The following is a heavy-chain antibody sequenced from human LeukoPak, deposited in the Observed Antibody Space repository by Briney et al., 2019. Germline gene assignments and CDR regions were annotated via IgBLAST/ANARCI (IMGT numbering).Heavy chain of an antibody. Sequence: GGSLRPSRAASGFTLRTFTMHSVRQAPGKPLEWFSSINSSSNFIYYATSATCRFTISRDNTKNSPYLQMSSLKVEDTAVYYCARDSPYYFDSSGDYVSDYWGQGALVTVSS. J-gene: IGHJ4*02. CDR1: GFTLRTFT. CDR3: ARDSPYYFDSSGDYVSDY. D-gene: IGHD3-22*01. V-gene: IGHV3-21*01. CDR2: INSSSNFI.